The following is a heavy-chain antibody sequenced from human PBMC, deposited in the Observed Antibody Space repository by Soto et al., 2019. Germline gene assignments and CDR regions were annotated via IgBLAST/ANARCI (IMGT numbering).Heavy chain of an antibody. Sequence: SETLSLTCAVYGGSFSGYYWSWIRQPPGKGLEWIGEINHSGSTNYNPSLKSRVTISVDTSKNQFSLKLSSVTAADTAVYYCARFKNRGGDYSTYYYYGMDVWGQGTTVTVSS. D-gene: IGHD2-21*02. CDR2: INHSGST. CDR3: ARFKNRGGDYSTYYYYGMDV. J-gene: IGHJ6*02. CDR1: GGSFSGYY. V-gene: IGHV4-34*01.